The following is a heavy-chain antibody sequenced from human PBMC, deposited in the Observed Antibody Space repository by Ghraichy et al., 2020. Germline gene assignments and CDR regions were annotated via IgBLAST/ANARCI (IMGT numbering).Heavy chain of an antibody. Sequence: SETLSLTCAVYGGSFSGYYWSWIRQPPGKGLEWIGEINHSGSTNYNPSLKSRVTISVDTSKNQFSLKLSSVTAADTAVYYCARGRRDSSGFPRSTPFDYWGQGTLVTVSS. CDR2: INHSGST. V-gene: IGHV4-34*01. CDR3: ARGRRDSSGFPRSTPFDY. J-gene: IGHJ4*02. CDR1: GGSFSGYY. D-gene: IGHD6-19*01.